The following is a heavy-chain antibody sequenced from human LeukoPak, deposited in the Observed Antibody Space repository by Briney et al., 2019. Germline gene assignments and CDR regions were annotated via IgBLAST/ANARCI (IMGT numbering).Heavy chain of an antibody. Sequence: SETLSLTCAVYGGSFSGYYWSWIRQPPGKGLEWIGYIYYSGSTYYNPSLKSRVTISVDTSKNQFSLKLSSVTAADTAVYYCARLRYCSSTSCYTRFDHWGQGTLVTVSS. V-gene: IGHV4-34*01. CDR2: IYYSGST. CDR1: GGSFSGYY. J-gene: IGHJ4*02. CDR3: ARLRYCSSTSCYTRFDH. D-gene: IGHD2-2*02.